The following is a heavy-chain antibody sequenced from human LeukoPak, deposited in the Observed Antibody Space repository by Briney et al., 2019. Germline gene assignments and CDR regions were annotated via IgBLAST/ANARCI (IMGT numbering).Heavy chain of an antibody. CDR1: GGSISSSSYY. CDR2: IYYSGST. Sequence: PSETLSLTCTVSGGSISSSSYYWGWIRQPPGKGLEWIGSIYYSGSTYYNPSLKSRVTISVDTSKNQFSLKLSSVTAADTAVYYCARGPLGYSSGWYTHGAFDIWGQGTMVTVSS. CDR3: ARGPLGYSSGWYTHGAFDI. D-gene: IGHD6-19*01. V-gene: IGHV4-39*01. J-gene: IGHJ3*02.